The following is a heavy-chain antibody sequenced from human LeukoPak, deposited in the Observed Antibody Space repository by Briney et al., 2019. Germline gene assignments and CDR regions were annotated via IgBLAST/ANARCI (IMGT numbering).Heavy chain of an antibody. CDR3: ARVKYYYDSSGYYHIASGYYYYYYMDV. Sequence: SETLSLTCTVSGGSISSYYWSWIRQPAGKGLEWVGRIYTSGSTNYNPSLKSRVTMSVDTSKNQFSLKLSSVTAADTAVYYCARVKYYYDSSGYYHIASGYYYYYYMDVWGKGTTVTVSS. CDR1: GGSISSYY. D-gene: IGHD3-22*01. CDR2: IYTSGST. J-gene: IGHJ6*03. V-gene: IGHV4-4*07.